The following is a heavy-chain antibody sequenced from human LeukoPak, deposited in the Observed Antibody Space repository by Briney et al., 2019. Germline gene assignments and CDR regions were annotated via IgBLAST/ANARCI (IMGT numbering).Heavy chain of an antibody. J-gene: IGHJ4*02. CDR1: GGSIRSSDDY. Sequence: QSSETLSLTCSVSGGSIRSSDDYWGFVRQPPGKGLEWIGYIYYSGSTNYNPSLKSRVTISVDTSKNQFSLKLSSVAAADTAVYYCARDREGSGDLLDYWGQGTLVTVSS. CDR3: ARDREGSGDLLDY. D-gene: IGHD3-10*01. CDR2: IYYSGST. V-gene: IGHV4-61*08.